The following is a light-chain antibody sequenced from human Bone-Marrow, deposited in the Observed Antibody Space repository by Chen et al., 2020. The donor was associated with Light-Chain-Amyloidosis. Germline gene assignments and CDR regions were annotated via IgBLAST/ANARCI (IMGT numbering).Light chain of an antibody. V-gene: IGLV1-47*01. CDR1: NSNIGSNF. Sequence: QSVLTQPPSASGTPGQRVTISCSGSNSNIGSNFVYWYQQLPGTAPKLFIYRNDQRPSGFPDRFSGSKSGTSASLAISGLRSEDEADYYCAAWDDSRSGFYVFGTGTKVTVL. CDR2: RND. J-gene: IGLJ1*01. CDR3: AAWDDSRSGFYV.